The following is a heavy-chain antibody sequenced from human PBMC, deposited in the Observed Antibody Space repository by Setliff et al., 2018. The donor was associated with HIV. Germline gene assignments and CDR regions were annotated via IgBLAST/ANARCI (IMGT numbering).Heavy chain of an antibody. CDR2: IYHSGST. CDR3: ARQWAERVMDV. J-gene: IGHJ6*03. Sequence: SETLSLTCSVSGGVSGGDMGVHDWSWIRQPPGKELEWIGNIYHSGSTNYNPSLKSRAAISVDRSKRHFFLKLRSVTAAGTAVYYCARQWAERVMDVWGNGTTVTVSS. CDR1: GGVSGGDMGVHD. D-gene: IGHD1-26*01. V-gene: IGHV4-61*03.